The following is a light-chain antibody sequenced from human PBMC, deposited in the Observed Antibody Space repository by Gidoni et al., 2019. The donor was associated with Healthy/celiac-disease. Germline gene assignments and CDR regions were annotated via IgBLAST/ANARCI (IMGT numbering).Light chain of an antibody. V-gene: IGKV3-15*01. J-gene: IGKJ4*01. CDR3: QQYNNWPLT. Sequence: IVMTQSPATLSVSPGERATLSCRASQSVSSNLAWYQQKPGKAPRLLIYGASTRATGIPARFSGSGSGTEFTLTISSLQSEDFAVYYCQQYNNWPLTFGGXTKVEIK. CDR2: GAS. CDR1: QSVSSN.